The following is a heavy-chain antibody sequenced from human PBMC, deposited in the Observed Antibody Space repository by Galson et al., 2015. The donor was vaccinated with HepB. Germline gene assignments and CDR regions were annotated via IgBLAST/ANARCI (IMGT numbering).Heavy chain of an antibody. J-gene: IGHJ5*02. D-gene: IGHD2-2*01. CDR2: ISAYNGNT. Sequence: SVKVSCKASGYTFTSYGISWVRQAPGQGLEWMGWISAYNGNTNYAQKLQGRVTMTTDTSTSTAYMELRSLRSDDTAVYYCARLIVVVPAAIHELLWFGESWFDPWGQGTLVTVSS. CDR3: ARLIVVVPAAIHELLWFGESWFDP. V-gene: IGHV1-18*01. CDR1: GYTFTSYG.